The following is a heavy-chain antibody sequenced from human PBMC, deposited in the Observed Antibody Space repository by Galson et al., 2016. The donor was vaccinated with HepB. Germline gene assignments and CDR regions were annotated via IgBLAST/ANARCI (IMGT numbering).Heavy chain of an antibody. CDR2: ISSTSHST. J-gene: IGHJ4*02. CDR1: GFTFSTSA. D-gene: IGHD3-3*01. CDR3: AKGWSGPDS. Sequence: SLRLSCAASGFTFSTSAMSWVRQAPGQGLEWVSAISSTSHSTYYADSVKGRFTISRDNAKNPLFLQMDSLKIDDTAVYYCAKGWSGPDSWGQGTLVTVSS. V-gene: IGHV3-23*01.